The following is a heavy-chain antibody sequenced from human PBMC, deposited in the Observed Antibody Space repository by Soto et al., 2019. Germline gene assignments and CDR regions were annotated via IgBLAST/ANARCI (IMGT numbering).Heavy chain of an antibody. CDR2: IIPILGIA. V-gene: IGHV1-69*02. CDR3: ARGKTSSDDYGDYIQH. CDR1: GGTFSSYT. Sequence: SVKVSCKASGGTFSSYTISWLRQAPGQGLEWMGRIIPILGIANYAQKFQGRVTITADKSTSTAYMELSSLRSEDTAVYYCARGKTSSDDYGDYIQHWGQGTLVTVSS. J-gene: IGHJ1*01. D-gene: IGHD4-17*01.